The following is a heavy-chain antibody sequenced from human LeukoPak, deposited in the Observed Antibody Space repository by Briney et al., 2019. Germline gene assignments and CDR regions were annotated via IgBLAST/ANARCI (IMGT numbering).Heavy chain of an antibody. D-gene: IGHD2-15*01. CDR1: GFTFSSYA. CDR2: ISVYGAST. Sequence: GGSLRLSCEASGFTFSSYALSWVRQAPGKGLEWVSAISVYGASTYYADSVKGRFTISGDNSKNTLYLQMNSLRAEDTAIYYCAKEYCSGGNCYSFFDSWGQGTLVTVSS. V-gene: IGHV3-23*01. J-gene: IGHJ4*02. CDR3: AKEYCSGGNCYSFFDS.